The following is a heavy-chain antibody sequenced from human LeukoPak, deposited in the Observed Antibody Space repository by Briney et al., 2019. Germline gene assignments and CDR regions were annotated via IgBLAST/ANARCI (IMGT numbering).Heavy chain of an antibody. J-gene: IGHJ4*02. D-gene: IGHD3-3*01. Sequence: GGSLRLSCAASGFTFSDYYMSWIRQAPGKGLEWVSYVSSSSSNIYYADSVKGRFTISRDNAKNSLYLQMNSLRAEDTAVYYCARRSGHLYGNYYFDYWGQGTLVTVSS. V-gene: IGHV3-11*01. CDR3: ARRSGHLYGNYYFDY. CDR2: VSSSSSNI. CDR1: GFTFSDYY.